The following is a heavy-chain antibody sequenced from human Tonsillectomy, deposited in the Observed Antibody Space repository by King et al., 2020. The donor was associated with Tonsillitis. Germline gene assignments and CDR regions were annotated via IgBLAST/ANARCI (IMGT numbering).Heavy chain of an antibody. CDR2: ISSISSYI. J-gene: IGHJ4*02. CDR1: GFTFSSYS. V-gene: IGHV3-21*01. D-gene: IGHD2-15*01. CDR3: AREGYCGGGSCYPIDY. Sequence: VQLVESGGGLVKPGGSLRLSCAASGFTFSSYSMNWVRQAPGKGLEWCSSISSISSYIYYADSLKGRFTISRDNAKNSLYLQMNSLRAEDTAVYYCAREGYCGGGSCYPIDYWGQGTLVTVSS.